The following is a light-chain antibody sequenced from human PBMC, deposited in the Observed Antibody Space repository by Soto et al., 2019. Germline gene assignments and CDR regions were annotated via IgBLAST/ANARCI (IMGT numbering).Light chain of an antibody. Sequence: DIQRTQAPSSLSASVGDRVTITCRASQGISNYLAWYQQKPGKVPRLLIFAASTLQSGAPSRFRGAVSETDFTLTISSLQPDDFATYYCQQYNSYSPLTFGGGTKVDIK. V-gene: IGKV1-27*01. CDR1: QGISNY. J-gene: IGKJ4*01. CDR3: QQYNSYSPLT. CDR2: AAS.